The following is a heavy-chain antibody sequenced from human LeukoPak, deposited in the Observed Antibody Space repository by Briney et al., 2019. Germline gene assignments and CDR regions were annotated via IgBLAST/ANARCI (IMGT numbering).Heavy chain of an antibody. CDR1: GFTFSSYA. V-gene: IGHV3-30-3*01. CDR2: ISYDGSNK. J-gene: IGHJ3*02. CDR3: ARDSLNTYYYDSSGYSHAFDI. D-gene: IGHD3-22*01. Sequence: GGSLRLSCAASGFTFSSYAMHWVRQAPGKGLEWVAVISYDGSNKYYADSVKGRFTISRDNSKNTLYLRMNSLRAEDTAVYYCARDSLNTYYYDSSGYSHAFDIWGQGTMVTVSS.